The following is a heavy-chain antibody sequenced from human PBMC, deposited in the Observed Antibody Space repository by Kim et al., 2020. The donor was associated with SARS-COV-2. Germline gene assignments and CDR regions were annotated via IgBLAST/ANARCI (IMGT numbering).Heavy chain of an antibody. V-gene: IGHV1-46*01. CDR3: AREGGVSTAKSLPGGSFYDILTGYYPYYYYYGMDV. CDR2: INPSGGST. D-gene: IGHD3-9*01. CDR1: GYTFTSYY. J-gene: IGHJ6*02. Sequence: ASVKVSCKASGYTFTSYYMHWVRQAPGQGLEWMGIINPSGGSTSYAQKFQGRVTMTRDTSTSTVYMELSSLRSEDTAVYYCAREGGVSTAKSLPGGSFYDILTGYYPYYYYYGMDVWGQGTTVTVSS.